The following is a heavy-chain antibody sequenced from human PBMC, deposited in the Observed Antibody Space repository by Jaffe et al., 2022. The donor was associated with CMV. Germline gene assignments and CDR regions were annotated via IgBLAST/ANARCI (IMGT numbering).Heavy chain of an antibody. D-gene: IGHD2-15*01. CDR1: GGSISDSY. CDR2: IYYSESP. Sequence: QVQLQESGPGLVKPSETLSLTCSVSGGSISDSYWSWIRQPPGKGLEWIGYIYYSESPSYNPSLKSRVTFSIDTSKNQFSLKLGSVTAADTAVYYCARHKLGYCTGGNCPYYFDYWGQGTLVTVSS. V-gene: IGHV4-59*12. CDR3: ARHKLGYCTGGNCPYYFDY. J-gene: IGHJ4*02.